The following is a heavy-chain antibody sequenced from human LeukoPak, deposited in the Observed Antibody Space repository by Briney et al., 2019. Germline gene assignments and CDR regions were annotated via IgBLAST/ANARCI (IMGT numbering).Heavy chain of an antibody. CDR3: ARPGPYSSGWYFADY. J-gene: IGHJ4*02. D-gene: IGHD6-19*01. CDR1: GFTFSSYW. Sequence: PGGSLRLSCAASGFTFSSYWMSWVGQAPGKGLEWVANIKLDGSEKYYVDSVKGRFTISRDNAKNSLYLQMNSLRAEDTAVYYCARPGPYSSGWYFADYWGQGTLVTVSS. CDR2: IKLDGSEK. V-gene: IGHV3-7*01.